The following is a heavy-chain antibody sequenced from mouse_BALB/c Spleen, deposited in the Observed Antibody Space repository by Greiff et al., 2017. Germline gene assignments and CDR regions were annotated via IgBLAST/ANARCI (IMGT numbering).Heavy chain of an antibody. CDR1: GFSLTSYD. J-gene: IGHJ4*01. Sequence: VKLVESGPGLVAPSQSLSITCTVSGFSLTSYDISWIRQPPGKGLEWLGVIWTGGGTNYNSAFMSRLSISKDNSKSQVFLKMNSLQTDDTAIYYCVRGGLLQAMDYWGQGTSVTVSS. V-gene: IGHV2-9-2*01. D-gene: IGHD2-3*01. CDR2: IWTGGGT. CDR3: VRGGLLQAMDY.